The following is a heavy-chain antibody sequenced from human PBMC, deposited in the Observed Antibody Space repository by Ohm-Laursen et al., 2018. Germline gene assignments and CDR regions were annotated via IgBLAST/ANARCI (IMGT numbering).Heavy chain of an antibody. CDR2: INHSGST. Sequence: SDTLSLTCAVYGGSFSGYYWSWIRQPPGKGLEWIGEINHSGSTNYNPSLKSRVTISVDTSKNQFSLKLSSVTAADTAVYYCARVWSVAGTPPESNFDYWGQGTLVTVSS. CDR1: GGSFSGYY. V-gene: IGHV4-34*01. D-gene: IGHD6-19*01. J-gene: IGHJ4*02. CDR3: ARVWSVAGTPPESNFDY.